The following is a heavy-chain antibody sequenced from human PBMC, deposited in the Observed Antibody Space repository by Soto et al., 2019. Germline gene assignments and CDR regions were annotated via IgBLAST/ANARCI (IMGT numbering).Heavy chain of an antibody. D-gene: IGHD3-3*01. J-gene: IGHJ5*02. Sequence: PSETLSLTCTVSGGSISSSSYYWGWIRQPPGKGLEWIGSIYYSGSTYYNPSLKSRVTISVDTSKNQFSLKLSSVTAADTAVYYCARLAIFGDNWFDPGAREPWSPSPQ. CDR3: ARLAIFGDNWFDP. CDR1: GGSISSSSYY. V-gene: IGHV4-39*01. CDR2: IYYSGST.